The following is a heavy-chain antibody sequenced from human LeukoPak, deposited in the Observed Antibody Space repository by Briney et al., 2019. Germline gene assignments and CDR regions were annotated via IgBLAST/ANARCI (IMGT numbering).Heavy chain of an antibody. CDR2: ISYDGSNK. D-gene: IGHD6-13*01. J-gene: IGHJ4*02. V-gene: IGHV3-30*18. Sequence: GGSLRLSCAASGFTFSSYGMHWVRQAPGKGLEWGAVISYDGSNKYYADSVKGRFTISRDNSKNTLYLQMNSLRAEDTAVYYCAKGVAAESPQSPPHYWGQGTLVTVSS. CDR1: GFTFSSYG. CDR3: AKGVAAESPQSPPHY.